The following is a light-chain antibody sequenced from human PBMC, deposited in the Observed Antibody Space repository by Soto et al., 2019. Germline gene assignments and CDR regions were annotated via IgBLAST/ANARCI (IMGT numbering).Light chain of an antibody. V-gene: IGKV1D-12*01. J-gene: IGKJ5*01. CDR1: QGISTW. Sequence: DIQMTQSPSSVSASVGDTVTITCRASQGISTWLAWYQQKPGRAPKLLIFGASNLQSGVPSRFSGSGSGTEFTLTISNLQPEDFATYYCQKTDTCVSITFGQGTRVE. CDR3: QKTDTCVSIT. CDR2: GAS.